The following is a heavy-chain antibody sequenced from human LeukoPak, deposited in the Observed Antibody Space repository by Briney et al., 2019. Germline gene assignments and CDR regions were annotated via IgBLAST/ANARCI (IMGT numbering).Heavy chain of an antibody. J-gene: IGHJ5*02. CDR2: IKSKTDGGTT. V-gene: IGHV3-15*01. CDR1: GFTFSNAW. Sequence: GGSLRLSCAASGFTFSNAWMSWVRQAPGKGLEWVGRIKSKTDGGTTDYAAPVKGRFTISRDDSKNTLYLQMNSLKTEDTAVYYCTTLDYGDWVPLGPWGQGTLVAVSS. CDR3: TTLDYGDWVPLGP. D-gene: IGHD4-17*01.